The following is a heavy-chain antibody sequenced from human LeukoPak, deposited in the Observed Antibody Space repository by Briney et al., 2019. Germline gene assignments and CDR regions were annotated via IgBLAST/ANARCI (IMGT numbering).Heavy chain of an antibody. V-gene: IGHV1-18*04. CDR3: AREVPTTSYDILTGYYNPNFDY. J-gene: IGHJ4*02. D-gene: IGHD3-9*01. CDR1: GYTVTGYY. Sequence: ASVKVSCKASGYTVTGYYMHWVRQAPGQGLEWMGWISAYNGNTNYAQKLQGRVTMTTDTSTSTAYMELRSLRSDDTAVYYCAREVPTTSYDILTGYYNPNFDYWGQGTLVTVSS. CDR2: ISAYNGNT.